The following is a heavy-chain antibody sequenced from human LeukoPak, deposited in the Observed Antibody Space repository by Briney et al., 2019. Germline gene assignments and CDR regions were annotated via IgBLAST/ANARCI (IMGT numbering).Heavy chain of an antibody. V-gene: IGHV1-46*01. J-gene: IGHJ6*04. D-gene: IGHD2-2*01. CDR1: GYTFTIYY. CDR3: ARDRGYCSSTSCYSYYYYGMDV. CDR2: INPSGGST. Sequence: GASVKVSFKASGYTFTIYYMHWVRQAPGQGLEWMGIINPSGGSTSYAQKFQGRVTMTRDTSTSTVYMELSSLRSEDTAVYYCARDRGYCSSTSCYSYYYYGMDVWGKGTTVTVSS.